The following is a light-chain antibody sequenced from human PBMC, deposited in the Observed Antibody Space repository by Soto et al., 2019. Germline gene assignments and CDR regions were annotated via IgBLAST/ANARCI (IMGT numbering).Light chain of an antibody. Sequence: EIVLTQSPVTLSLSPGERATLSCRASQSVSSRLAWYQQTPGQAPRLLIYGASSRATGIPARFSGSGSGTDFTLTISSLEPGDFAVYYCHQRSNWPPDTFGQGTRLEIK. CDR1: QSVSSR. CDR2: GAS. V-gene: IGKV3-11*01. J-gene: IGKJ5*01. CDR3: HQRSNWPPDT.